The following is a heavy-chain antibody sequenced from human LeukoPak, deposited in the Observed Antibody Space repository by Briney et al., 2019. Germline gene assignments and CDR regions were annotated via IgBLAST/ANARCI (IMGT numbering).Heavy chain of an antibody. V-gene: IGHV4-39*07. CDR3: RSYCGGDCLDHYYYYMDV. CDR1: GGSISSSSYY. Sequence: PSETLSLTCTVSGGSISSSSYYWGWIRQPPGKGLEWIGSMYHSGSTYYNPSLKSRVTISVDTSKNQFSLKLSSVTAADTAVYYCRSYCGGDCLDHYYYYMDVWGKGTTVTVSS. CDR2: MYHSGST. D-gene: IGHD2-21*02. J-gene: IGHJ6*03.